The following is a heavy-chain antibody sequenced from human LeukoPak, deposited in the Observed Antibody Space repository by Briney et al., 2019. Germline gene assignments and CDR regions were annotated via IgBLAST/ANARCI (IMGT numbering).Heavy chain of an antibody. V-gene: IGHV3-21*01. Sequence: GGSLRLPCAASGFTFSSYSMNWVRQAPGKGLEWVSSISNSGSCIYYADSVKGRFTISRDNAKNSLYLQMNSLRAEDTAVYYCANHLACGSTSCPPFDYWGQGTLVTVSS. CDR1: GFTFSSYS. CDR2: ISNSGSCI. CDR3: ANHLACGSTSCPPFDY. D-gene: IGHD2-2*01. J-gene: IGHJ4*02.